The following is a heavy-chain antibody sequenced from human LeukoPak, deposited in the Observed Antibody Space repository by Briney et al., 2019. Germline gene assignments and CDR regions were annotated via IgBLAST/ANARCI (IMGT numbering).Heavy chain of an antibody. D-gene: IGHD3-22*01. V-gene: IGHV4-59*01. Sequence: SETLSLTCTVSGGSISSYYWSWIRQPPGKGLEWIGYIYYSGSTNYNPSLKSRVTISVDTSKNQFSLKLSSVTAADTAVYYCTTDSDSYYDSSGPHVQYYFDYWGQGTLVTVSS. CDR3: TTDSDSYYDSSGPHVQYYFDY. CDR2: IYYSGST. CDR1: GGSISSYY. J-gene: IGHJ4*02.